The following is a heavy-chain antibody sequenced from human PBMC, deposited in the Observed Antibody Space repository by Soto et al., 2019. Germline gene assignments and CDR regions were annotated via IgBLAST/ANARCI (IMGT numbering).Heavy chain of an antibody. CDR1: GASIRSGGYY. V-gene: IGHV4-31*03. CDR2: IYYSGST. Sequence: QVQLQESGPGLVKPTETLTLTCTVSGASIRSGGYYWSWIRQHPGKALEWIGYIYYSGSTYYNPSRKGRVTFSVETSENQFTLNLNAVTAADRAVYYCGRVTMMLVVSHFDLWGRGTLVTVSS. D-gene: IGHD3-22*01. J-gene: IGHJ2*01. CDR3: GRVTMMLVVSHFDL.